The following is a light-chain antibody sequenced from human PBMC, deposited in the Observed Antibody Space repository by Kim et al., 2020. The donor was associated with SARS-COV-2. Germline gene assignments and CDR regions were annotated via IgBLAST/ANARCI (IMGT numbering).Light chain of an antibody. CDR1: SSDVDGYNY. J-gene: IGLJ3*02. CDR3: CSYAGSFTLM. CDR2: DVS. Sequence: QSALTQPRSVSGAPGHSVTISCTGTSSDVDGYNYVSWYQQHPGKAPKLMIYDVSRRPSGVPDRFSGSESGNTASLTISGLQAEDEADYYCCSYAGSFTLMFGGGTQLTVL. V-gene: IGLV2-11*01.